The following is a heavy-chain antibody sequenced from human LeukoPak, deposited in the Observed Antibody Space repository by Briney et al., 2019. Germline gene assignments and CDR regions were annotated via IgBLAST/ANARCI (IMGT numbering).Heavy chain of an antibody. Sequence: SPSETLSLTCTVSGVSISTETNYWAWIRQPPGKGLEWIGSIFYSGITYYNRSLKSPVTISVDTSQNQFSLKLSSVTAADTAVYYCARQGPAPFFDYWGQGSLVTVSS. V-gene: IGHV4-39*01. CDR2: IFYSGIT. CDR1: GVSISTETNY. J-gene: IGHJ4*01. CDR3: ARQGPAPFFDY.